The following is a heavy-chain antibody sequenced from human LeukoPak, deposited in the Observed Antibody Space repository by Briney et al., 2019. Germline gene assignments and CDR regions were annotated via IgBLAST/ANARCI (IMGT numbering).Heavy chain of an antibody. Sequence: SETLSLTCTVSGGSISSGGYYWSWIRRHPGKGLEWIGYIYYSGSTYYNPSLKSRVTISVDTSKNQFSLKLSSVTAADTAVYYCARGGGGGSREFDYWGQGTLVTVSS. J-gene: IGHJ4*02. D-gene: IGHD2-15*01. CDR2: IYYSGST. CDR1: GGSISSGGYY. V-gene: IGHV4-31*03. CDR3: ARGGGGGSREFDY.